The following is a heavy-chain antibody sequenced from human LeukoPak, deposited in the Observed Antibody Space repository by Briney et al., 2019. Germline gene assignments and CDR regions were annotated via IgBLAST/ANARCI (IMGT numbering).Heavy chain of an antibody. Sequence: GASVKVSCKASGYTFTGYYMHWVRQAPGQGLEWMGRINPNSGGTNYAQKFQGRVTITADESTSTAYMELSSLRSEDTAVYYCALHHEDYYDSSGYYWPFDYWGQGTLVTVSS. D-gene: IGHD3-22*01. CDR1: GYTFTGYY. V-gene: IGHV1-2*06. CDR3: ALHHEDYYDSSGYYWPFDY. CDR2: INPNSGGT. J-gene: IGHJ4*02.